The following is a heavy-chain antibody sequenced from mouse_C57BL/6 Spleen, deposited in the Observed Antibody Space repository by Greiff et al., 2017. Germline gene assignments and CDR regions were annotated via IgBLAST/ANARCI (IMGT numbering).Heavy chain of an antibody. CDR2: ISSGGDYI. CDR1: GFTFSSYA. Sequence: EVMLVESGEGLVKPGGSLKLSCAASGFTFSSYAMSWVRQTPEKRLEWVAYISSGGDYIYYADTVKGRFTISRDNARNTLYLQMSSLKSEDTAMYYGTRECYGSSYLDYWGQGTSVTVSS. D-gene: IGHD1-1*01. J-gene: IGHJ4*01. V-gene: IGHV5-9-1*02. CDR3: TRECYGSSYLDY.